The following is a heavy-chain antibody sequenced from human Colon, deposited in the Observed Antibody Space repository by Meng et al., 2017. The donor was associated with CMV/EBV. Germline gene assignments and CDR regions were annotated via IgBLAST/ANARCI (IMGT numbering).Heavy chain of an antibody. V-gene: IGHV4-34*01. CDR2: INHSGST. J-gene: IGHJ4*02. CDR1: GGSFSGYY. Sequence: QVQLQQWGAGLLKPSETLSLPCAVYGGSFSGYYWSWIRQPPGKGLEWIGEINHSGSTNYNPSLKSRVTISVDTSKNQFSLKLSSVTAADTAVYYCARGLYGSGRHQIDYWGQGTLVIVSS. CDR3: ARGLYGSGRHQIDY. D-gene: IGHD3-10*01.